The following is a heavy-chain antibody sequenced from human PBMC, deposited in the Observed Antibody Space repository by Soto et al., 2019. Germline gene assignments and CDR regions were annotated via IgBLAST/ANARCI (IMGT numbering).Heavy chain of an antibody. Sequence: SVKVSCKASGGTFSSYAISWVRQAPGQGLEWMGGIIPIFGTANYAQKFQGRVTITADESTSTAYMELSSLRSEDTAVYYCARGFDWLYCTNGVCPEFANWCQGKLVTVS. D-gene: IGHD2-8*01. CDR2: IIPIFGTA. CDR3: ARGFDWLYCTNGVCPEFAN. J-gene: IGHJ4*02. CDR1: GGTFSSYA. V-gene: IGHV1-69*13.